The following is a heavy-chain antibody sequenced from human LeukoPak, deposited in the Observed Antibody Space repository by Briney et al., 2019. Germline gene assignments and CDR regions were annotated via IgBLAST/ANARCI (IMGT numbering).Heavy chain of an antibody. J-gene: IGHJ5*01. V-gene: IGHV1-2*02. CDR1: GYTFTGYY. Sequence: EASVKVSCKASGYTFTGYYMHWVRQAPGQGLEWMGWINPNSGGTNYAQKFQGRVTMTRDTSISTAYMELSRLRSDDTAGYYCARHLRAVDTAMVTWGTNSRGPGTLVTVSS. CDR2: INPNSGGT. CDR3: ARHLRAVDTAMVTWGTNS. D-gene: IGHD5-18*01.